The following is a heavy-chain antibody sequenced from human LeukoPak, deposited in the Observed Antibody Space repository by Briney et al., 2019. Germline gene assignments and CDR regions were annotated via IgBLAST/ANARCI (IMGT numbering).Heavy chain of an antibody. V-gene: IGHV1-69*13. CDR1: GGTFSSYA. D-gene: IGHD2-2*01. J-gene: IGHJ6*03. CDR2: IIPIFGTA. Sequence: SVKVSCKASGGTFSSYAISWVRQAPGQGLEWMGGIIPIFGTANYAQKFQGRVTITADESTSTAYMELSSLRSEDTAVYYCARAGYCSSTSCYYYYYMDVWGKGTTVTVSS. CDR3: ARAGYCSSTSCYYYYYMDV.